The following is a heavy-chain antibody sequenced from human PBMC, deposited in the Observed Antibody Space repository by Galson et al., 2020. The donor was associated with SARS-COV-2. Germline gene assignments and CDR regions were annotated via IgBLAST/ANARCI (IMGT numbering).Heavy chain of an antibody. D-gene: IGHD3-22*01. J-gene: IGHJ4*02. CDR3: ARTYYYDSSGYRAPYYFDF. CDR2: IYFSGLA. CDR1: GGSINSADSY. V-gene: IGHV4-30-4*01. Sequence: SQTLSLTCTVSGGSINSADSYWSWVRQPPGKGLEWIEYIYFSGLAYYNPSLKSRLTMSVDTSKNQFSLKLTSVTAADTAVYYCARTYYYDSSGYRAPYYFDFWGQGTLVTVSS.